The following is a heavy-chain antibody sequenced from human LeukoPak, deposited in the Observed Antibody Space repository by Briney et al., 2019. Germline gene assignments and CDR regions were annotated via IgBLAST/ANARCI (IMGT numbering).Heavy chain of an antibody. Sequence: PGGSLRLSCAASGFTFSNYEMKWVRQAPGEGLEWVSYIGSSGTLMYYADSVKGRFTISRENAKNSLYLQMNSLRAEDTAVYYCARGWAGNYWGQGTLVTVSS. J-gene: IGHJ4*02. V-gene: IGHV3-48*03. CDR1: GFTFSNYE. CDR3: ARGWAGNY. D-gene: IGHD6-19*01. CDR2: IGSSGTLM.